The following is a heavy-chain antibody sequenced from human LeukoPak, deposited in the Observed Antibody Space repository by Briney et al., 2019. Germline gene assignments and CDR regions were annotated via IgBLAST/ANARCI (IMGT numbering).Heavy chain of an antibody. Sequence: SETLSLTCAVYGGSFSGYYWSWIRQPPGKGLEWIGEINHSGSTNYNPSLKSRVTISVDTSKNQFSLKLSSVTAADTAVYYCARGSGSAAAAQRYIDYWGQGTLVTVSS. CDR3: ARGSGSAAAAQRYIDY. J-gene: IGHJ4*02. CDR2: INHSGST. D-gene: IGHD6-13*01. CDR1: GGSFSGYY. V-gene: IGHV4-34*01.